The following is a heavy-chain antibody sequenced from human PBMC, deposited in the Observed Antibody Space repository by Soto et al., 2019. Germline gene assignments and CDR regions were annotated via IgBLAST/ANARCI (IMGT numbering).Heavy chain of an antibody. Sequence: SETLSLTCTVSNASISSRKWWTWVRQTPGKGLEWIGEIYHSGSINHNPSLKGRVTMSVDKSKNQFSLKMTSVTAADTGVYYCASKFGELLADAFDIWGQGTVVT. CDR1: NASISSRKW. D-gene: IGHD3-10*01. V-gene: IGHV4-4*02. CDR2: IYHSGSI. CDR3: ASKFGELLADAFDI. J-gene: IGHJ3*02.